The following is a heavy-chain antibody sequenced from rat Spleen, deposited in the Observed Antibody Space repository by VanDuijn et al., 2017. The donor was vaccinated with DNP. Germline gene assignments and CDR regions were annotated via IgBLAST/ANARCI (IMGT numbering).Heavy chain of an antibody. CDR3: ARPMDYYSGGFAY. J-gene: IGHJ3*01. CDR1: GFTFSDYY. D-gene: IGHD1-1*01. Sequence: EVQLVESGGGLVQPGRSLKLSCAASGFTFSDYYMAWVRQAPTKGLELVAYITYDGGSTYYGDSVKGRFTISRDNVKSTLSLQMNSLRSEDMATYYCARPMDYYSGGFAYWGQGTLVTVSS. CDR2: ITYDGGST. V-gene: IGHV5-22*01.